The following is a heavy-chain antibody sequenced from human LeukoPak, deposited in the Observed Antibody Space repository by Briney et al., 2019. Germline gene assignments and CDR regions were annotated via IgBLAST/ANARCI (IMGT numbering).Heavy chain of an antibody. V-gene: IGHV3-23*01. CDR2: ISGSGGST. D-gene: IGHD7-27*01. CDR1: GFIFSSYA. CDR3: AKGFNSWGPYYFDY. J-gene: IGHJ4*02. Sequence: GGSLRLSCAASGFIFSSYAMSWVRQAPGKGLGWVSAISGSGGSTYYADSVKGRFTISGDNSKNTLYLQMNSLRAEDTAVYYCAKGFNSWGPYYFDYWGQGTLVTVSS.